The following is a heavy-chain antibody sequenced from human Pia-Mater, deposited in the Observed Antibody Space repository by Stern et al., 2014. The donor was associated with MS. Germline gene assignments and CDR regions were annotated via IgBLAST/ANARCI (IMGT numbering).Heavy chain of an antibody. Sequence: QITLKESGPTLVKPTQTLTLTCTLSGLSHNSSGVGVSWIRQPPGKALEWLALVFWDAEKHYSPSLKGRLTITKDNSKDQVILTMTNMDPVDTATYYCVHDEGHWCRGILVTVSS. J-gene: IGHJ4*02. CDR2: VFWDAEK. CDR3: VHDEGH. CDR1: GLSHNSSGVG. V-gene: IGHV2-5*02.